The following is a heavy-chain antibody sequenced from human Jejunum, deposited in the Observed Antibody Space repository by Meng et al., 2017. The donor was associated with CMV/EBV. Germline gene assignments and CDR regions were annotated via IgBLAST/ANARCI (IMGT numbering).Heavy chain of an antibody. CDR2: IKSGGTNI. CDR1: GFSSDDFW. V-gene: IGHV3-74*01. J-gene: IGHJ4*02. Sequence: VKGVGSGGGVIQPGGSLRLSCVVSGFSSDDFWVDWVRQAPGKGPLWVSRIKSGGTNIKYADSVKGRFTISGDNAKNTVYLQMNNLRDEDTAVYYCLKLPPGYWGQGTLVTVSS. D-gene: IGHD2-21*01. CDR3: LKLPPGY.